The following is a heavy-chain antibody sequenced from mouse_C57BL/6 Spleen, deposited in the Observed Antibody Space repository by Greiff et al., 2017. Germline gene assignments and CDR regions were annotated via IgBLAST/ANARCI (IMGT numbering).Heavy chain of an antibody. Sequence: QVQLQQPGAELVKPGASVKLSCKASGYTFTSYWMHWMKQRPGQGLEWIGMIHPNSGSTNYNEKFKSKATLTVDKSSSTAYMQLSSLTSEDSAVYDCARGVGLEYTYAMDDWGQGTSVTVSS. D-gene: IGHD5-1*01. CDR2: IHPNSGST. CDR3: ARGVGLEYTYAMDD. V-gene: IGHV1-64*01. CDR1: GYTFTSYW. J-gene: IGHJ4*01.